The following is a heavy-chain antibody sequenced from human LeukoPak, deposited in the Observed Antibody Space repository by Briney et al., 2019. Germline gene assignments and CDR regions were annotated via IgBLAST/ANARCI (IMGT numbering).Heavy chain of an antibody. Sequence: AGGSLRLSCAASGFTFSNYNMNWVRQAPGKGLEWVSSISSSSSYIYYADSLKGRFTISRDNAKNSVYLQMNSLRAEDTAVYYCARDEVATTSDYWGQGTLVTVSS. CDR1: GFTFSNYN. V-gene: IGHV3-21*01. CDR3: ARDEVATTSDY. CDR2: ISSSSSYI. D-gene: IGHD5-12*01. J-gene: IGHJ4*02.